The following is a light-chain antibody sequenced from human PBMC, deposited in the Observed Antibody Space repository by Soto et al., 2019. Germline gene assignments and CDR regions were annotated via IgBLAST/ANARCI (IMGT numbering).Light chain of an antibody. Sequence: EIVVTQSPATLSVSPGERATLSCRASQSVSSNLAWYQQKPGQAPRLLIYGASTRATGIPARFSGSGSGTEFTLTISSLQSEDFALYYCRQYNEYPSLTFGGGTKVEIK. CDR1: QSVSSN. J-gene: IGKJ4*01. CDR2: GAS. CDR3: RQYNEYPSLT. V-gene: IGKV3-15*01.